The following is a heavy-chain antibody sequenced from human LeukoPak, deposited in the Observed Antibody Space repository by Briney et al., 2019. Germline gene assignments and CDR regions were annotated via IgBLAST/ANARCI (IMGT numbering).Heavy chain of an antibody. CDR2: ISSSSSYI. CDR3: ARGFRVATIDWFDP. Sequence: RGSLRLSCAASGFTFSRYSMNWVRQAPGKRLEWVSSISSSSSYIYYADSVRGRFTISRGNAKNSLYLQMNSLRAEDTAVYYCARGFRVATIDWFDPWGQGTLVTVSS. D-gene: IGHD5-12*01. J-gene: IGHJ5*02. V-gene: IGHV3-21*04. CDR1: GFTFSRYS.